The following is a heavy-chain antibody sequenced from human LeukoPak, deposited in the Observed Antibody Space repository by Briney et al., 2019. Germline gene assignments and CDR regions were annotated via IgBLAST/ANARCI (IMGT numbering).Heavy chain of an antibody. CDR1: GGSISSYY. Sequence: SETLSLTCTVSGGSISSYYWSWIRQPPGKGLEWIGYIYYSGSTNYNPSLKSRVTISVDTSKNQFSLKLSSVTAADTAVYYCAREVDGDYYFDYWGQGTLVTVSS. D-gene: IGHD4-17*01. J-gene: IGHJ4*02. CDR2: IYYSGST. CDR3: AREVDGDYYFDY. V-gene: IGHV4-59*12.